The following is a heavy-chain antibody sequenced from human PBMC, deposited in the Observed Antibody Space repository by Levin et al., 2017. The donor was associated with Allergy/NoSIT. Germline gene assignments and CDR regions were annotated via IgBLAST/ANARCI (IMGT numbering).Heavy chain of an antibody. CDR2: IYPGDSDT. CDR1: EYSFTSYW. D-gene: IGHD1-26*01. CDR3: ARLDSSYYGSVY. J-gene: IGHJ4*02. Sequence: GESLKISCQTSEYSFTSYWIAWVRQMPGKGLEWMGIIYPGDSDTRYSPSFQGQVTISADKSTSTAYLQWSSLKASDTAMYYCARLDSSYYGSVYWGQGTLVTVSS. V-gene: IGHV5-51*01.